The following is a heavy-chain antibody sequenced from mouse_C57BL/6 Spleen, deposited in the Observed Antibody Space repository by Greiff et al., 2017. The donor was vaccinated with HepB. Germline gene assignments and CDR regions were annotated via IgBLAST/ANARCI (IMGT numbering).Heavy chain of an antibody. V-gene: IGHV1-59*01. CDR3: ARGDGYYQDFDY. Sequence: QVHVKQPGAELVRPGTSVKSSCKASGYTFTSYWMHWVKQRPGQGLEWIGVIDPSDSYTNYNQKFKGKATLTVDTSSSTAYMQLSSLTSEDSAVYYCARGDGYYQDFDYWGQGTTLTVSS. D-gene: IGHD2-3*01. CDR2: IDPSDSYT. J-gene: IGHJ2*01. CDR1: GYTFTSYW.